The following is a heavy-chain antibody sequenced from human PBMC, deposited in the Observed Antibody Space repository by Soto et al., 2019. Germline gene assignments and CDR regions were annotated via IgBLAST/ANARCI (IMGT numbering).Heavy chain of an antibody. CDR1: GGSISSGGYS. CDR2: IYHSGST. Sequence: TLSLTCAVSGGSISSGGYSWSWIRQPPGKGLEWIGYIYHSGSTYSNPSLKSRVTISLTRSKNQFSLKLSSVTAADTAVDYCARCMTTESLFDYWGQGTLGTVSS. J-gene: IGHJ4*02. CDR3: ARCMTTESLFDY. D-gene: IGHD4-17*01. V-gene: IGHV4-30-2*01.